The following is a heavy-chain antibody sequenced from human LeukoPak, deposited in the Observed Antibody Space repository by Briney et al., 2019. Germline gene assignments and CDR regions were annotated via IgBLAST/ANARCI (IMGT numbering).Heavy chain of an antibody. CDR2: ISTDGSST. J-gene: IGHJ4*02. CDR3: GRAYVHSGYDFVIDY. CDR1: GFTFNSYW. D-gene: IGHD5-12*01. V-gene: IGHV3-74*01. Sequence: GGSLRLSCAASGFTFNSYWMHWVRQAPGKGLVWVARISTDGSSTSYADSVKGRFTISRDNAKNTLYLQMNSLRAEDTAVYYCGRAYVHSGYDFVIDYWGQGTLVTVSS.